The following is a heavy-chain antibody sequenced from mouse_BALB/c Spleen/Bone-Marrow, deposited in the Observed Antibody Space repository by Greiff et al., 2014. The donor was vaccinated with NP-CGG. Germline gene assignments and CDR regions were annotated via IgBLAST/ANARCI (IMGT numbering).Heavy chain of an antibody. J-gene: IGHJ1*01. D-gene: IGHD2-1*01. CDR1: GYTFTDYN. CDR3: ARSNGNWYFDV. Sequence: VHVKQSGPELVKPGASVKISCKASGYTFTDYNMHWVKQSHGESLEWIGYIYPYNGGTGYNQKFKSKATLTVDNSSSTAYMELRSLTSEDSAVYYCARSNGNWYFDVWGAGTTVTVSS. V-gene: IGHV1S29*02. CDR2: IYPYNGGT.